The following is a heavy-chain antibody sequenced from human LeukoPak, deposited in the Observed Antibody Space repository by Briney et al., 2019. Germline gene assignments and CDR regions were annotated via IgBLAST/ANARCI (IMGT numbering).Heavy chain of an antibody. D-gene: IGHD3-22*01. J-gene: IGHJ4*02. CDR1: GFTFSSYA. V-gene: IGHV3-74*01. CDR3: AKDARISMIVVVRGARPYYFDY. Sequence: GGSLRLSCAASGFTFSSYAMSWVRQAPGKGLVWVSRINSDGSSTSYADSVKGRFTISRDNAKNTLYLQMNSLRAEDTAVYYCAKDARISMIVVVRGARPYYFDYWGQGTLVTVSS. CDR2: INSDGSST.